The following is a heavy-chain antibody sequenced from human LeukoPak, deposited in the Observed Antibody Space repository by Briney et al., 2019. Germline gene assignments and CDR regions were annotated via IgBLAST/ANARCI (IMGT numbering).Heavy chain of an antibody. Sequence: GGSLRLSCAASGFTFSSYWMSWVRRAPGRGLEWVANIKQDGSEKYYVDSVKGRFTISRDNAKNSLYLQMNSLRAEDTAVYYCASLWGYCSSTSCYTLPSIDYWGQGTLVTVSS. J-gene: IGHJ4*02. CDR2: IKQDGSEK. CDR1: GFTFSSYW. D-gene: IGHD2-2*02. V-gene: IGHV3-7*01. CDR3: ASLWGYCSSTSCYTLPSIDY.